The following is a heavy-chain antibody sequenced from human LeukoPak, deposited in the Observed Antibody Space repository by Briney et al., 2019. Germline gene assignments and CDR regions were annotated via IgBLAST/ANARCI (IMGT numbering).Heavy chain of an antibody. D-gene: IGHD2-2*02. CDR2: IIPIFGTA. Sequence: SVEVSCKASGGTFSSYAISWVRQAPGQGLEWMGGIIPIFGTANYAQKFQGRVTITADESTSTAYMELSSLRSEDTGVYYCASAVVVPAAIDDYYYYMDVWGKGTTVTVSS. CDR3: ASAVVVPAAIDDYYYYMDV. J-gene: IGHJ6*03. CDR1: GGTFSSYA. V-gene: IGHV1-69*01.